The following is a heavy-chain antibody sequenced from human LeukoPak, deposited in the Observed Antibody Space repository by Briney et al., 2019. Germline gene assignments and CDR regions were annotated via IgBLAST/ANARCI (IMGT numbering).Heavy chain of an antibody. D-gene: IGHD5-18*01. CDR1: GFTFSSYT. CDR3: AKEGKKRGYNYGYDVDY. Sequence: QSGGSLRLSCAASGFTFSSYTMNWVRQAPGKGLEWVSALSGNGGNTYYADSVKGRFTISRDNSKNTLYLQMNSLRAEDTAIYYCAKEGKKRGYNYGYDVDYWGQGTLVTVSS. V-gene: IGHV3-23*01. CDR2: LSGNGGNT. J-gene: IGHJ4*02.